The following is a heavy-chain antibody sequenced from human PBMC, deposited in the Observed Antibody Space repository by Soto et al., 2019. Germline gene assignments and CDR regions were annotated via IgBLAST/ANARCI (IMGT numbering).Heavy chain of an antibody. CDR1: GYTFTGYY. CDR3: ARGRVAGYDYVWGSYRYTVFDY. Sequence: QVQLVQSGAEVKKPGASVKVSCKASGYTFTGYYMHWVRQAPGQGLEWMGWINPNSGGTNYAQKFQGRVTMTRDTSISTAYMGLSRLRSDDTAVYYCARGRVAGYDYVWGSYRYTVFDYWGQGTLVTVSS. V-gene: IGHV1-2*02. D-gene: IGHD3-16*02. J-gene: IGHJ4*02. CDR2: INPNSGGT.